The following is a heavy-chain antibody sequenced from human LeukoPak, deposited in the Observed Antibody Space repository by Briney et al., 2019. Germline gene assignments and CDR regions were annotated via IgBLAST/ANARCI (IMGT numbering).Heavy chain of an antibody. CDR3: ARGLPTAVFGMVIED. Sequence: ASVKVSCKASGYPFTSYNVNWVRQATGQGLEWMGWMNTNSGNTGYSQNFQGRVTMTRDTSISTAYMELSSLMSEDTAVYYCARGLPTAVFGMVIEDWGQGTLVTVSS. J-gene: IGHJ1*01. CDR2: MNTNSGNT. D-gene: IGHD3-3*01. V-gene: IGHV1-8*01. CDR1: GYPFTSYN.